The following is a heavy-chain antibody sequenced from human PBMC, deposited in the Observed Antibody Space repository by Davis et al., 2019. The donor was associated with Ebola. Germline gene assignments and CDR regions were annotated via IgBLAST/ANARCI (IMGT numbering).Heavy chain of an antibody. CDR2: MNPNSGNT. CDR1: GYIFTSYD. Sequence: AASVKVSCKASGYIFTSYDINWVRQATGQGLEWMGRMNPNSGNTGYARKFQDRVTMTRDTSMNTAYMELSSLRSEDTAVYYCARRRWSSSGCIFSWGQGTMVTVSS. D-gene: IGHD3-22*01. V-gene: IGHV1-8*01. J-gene: IGHJ3*01. CDR3: ARRRWSSSGCIFS.